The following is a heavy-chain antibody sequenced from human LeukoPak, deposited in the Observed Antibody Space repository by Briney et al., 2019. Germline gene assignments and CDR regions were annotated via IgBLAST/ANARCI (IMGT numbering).Heavy chain of an antibody. CDR1: GGSFSGYY. D-gene: IGHD2-15*01. CDR2: INHSGST. J-gene: IGHJ4*02. CDR3: ARGSFVVVVAAIGVGWYNSNYFDY. Sequence: SEALSLTCAVYGGSFSGYYWSWIRQPPGKGLEWIGEINHSGSTNYNPSLKSRVTISVDTSKNQFSLKLSSVTAADTAVYYCARGSFVVVVAAIGVGWYNSNYFDYCGQGTLVTVSS. V-gene: IGHV4-34*01.